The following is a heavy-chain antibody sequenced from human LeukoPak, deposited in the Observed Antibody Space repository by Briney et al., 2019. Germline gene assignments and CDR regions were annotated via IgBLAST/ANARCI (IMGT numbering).Heavy chain of an antibody. D-gene: IGHD6-13*01. CDR1: GFTFSSYS. CDR3: ARDSSSWYGGY. J-gene: IGHJ4*02. V-gene: IGHV3-48*01. Sequence: GGSLRLSCAASGFTFSSYSMNWVRQAPGKGLEWVSYISSSSSTIYYADSVKGRFTISRGNAKNSLYLQMSSLRAEDTAVYYCARDSSSWYGGYWGQGTLVTVSS. CDR2: ISSSSSTI.